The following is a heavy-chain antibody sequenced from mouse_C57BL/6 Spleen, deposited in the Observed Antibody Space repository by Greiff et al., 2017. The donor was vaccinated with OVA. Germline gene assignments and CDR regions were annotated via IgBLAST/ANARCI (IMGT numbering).Heavy chain of an antibody. D-gene: IGHD2-1*01. CDR2: ISSGGDYS. Sequence: EVKLVESGEGLVKPGGSLKLSCAASGFTFSSYAMSWVRQTPEKRLEWVAYISSGGDYSYYADTVKGRFTISRDNARNTLYLQMSSLKSEDTAMYYCTRERFYPDYWGQGTTLTVSS. J-gene: IGHJ2*01. CDR1: GFTFSSYA. CDR3: TRERFYPDY. V-gene: IGHV5-9-1*02.